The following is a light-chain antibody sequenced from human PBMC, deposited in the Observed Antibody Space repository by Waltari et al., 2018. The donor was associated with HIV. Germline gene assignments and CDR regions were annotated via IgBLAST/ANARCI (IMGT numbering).Light chain of an antibody. Sequence: QSALTQPASASGSPGQSITISCTGPTRDVGASPSVSWYQQHPAKAPKLVILDVSNRPSGVSNRFSGSKSGNTASLTISGLQAEDEAYYYCSSYTNSDTVVFGGGTKVTVL. CDR3: SSYTNSDTVV. J-gene: IGLJ2*01. CDR1: TRDVGASPS. V-gene: IGLV2-14*03. CDR2: DVS.